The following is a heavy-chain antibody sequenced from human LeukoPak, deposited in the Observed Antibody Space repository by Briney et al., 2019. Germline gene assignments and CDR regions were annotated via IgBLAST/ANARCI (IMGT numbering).Heavy chain of an antibody. CDR1: GFTSSSYS. D-gene: IGHD1-26*01. CDR3: ATSGSYRFDY. J-gene: IGHJ4*02. Sequence: GGSLRLSCAASGFTSSSYSMNWVRQAPGKGLEWVSYISSSSNTIYYADSVKGRFTISRDNARNSLYLQMNSLRDEDTAVYYCATSGSYRFDYWGQGTLVTVSS. V-gene: IGHV3-48*02. CDR2: ISSSSNTI.